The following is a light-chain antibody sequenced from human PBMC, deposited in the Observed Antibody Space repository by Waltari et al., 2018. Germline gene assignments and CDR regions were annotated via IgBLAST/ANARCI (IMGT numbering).Light chain of an antibody. CDR1: SVLYNSNLKYY. CDR3: QLYYSTPWT. Sequence: SVLYNSNLKYYCAWFQQKPGQPPKLRIYCGSTRESGVPDRFSGRGSGTYSTLTISSLQAEDGAVYYCQLYYSTPWTFGQGTKVEIK. CDR2: CGS. V-gene: IGKV4-1*01. J-gene: IGKJ1*01.